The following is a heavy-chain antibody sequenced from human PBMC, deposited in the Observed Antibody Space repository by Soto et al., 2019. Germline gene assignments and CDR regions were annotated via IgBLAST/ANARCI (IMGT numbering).Heavy chain of an antibody. D-gene: IGHD1-26*01. CDR1: AGTFMSYA. CDR3: ARGTLPHSGSYYAAY. V-gene: IGHV1-69*13. Sequence: SVQVCFKASAGTFMSYAISWVRQAPGQGLEWMGGIIPIFGTANYAQKFQGRVTITADESTSTAYMELSSLRSEDTAVYYCARGTLPHSGSYYAAYWGQGTLVTVSS. CDR2: IIPIFGTA. J-gene: IGHJ4*02.